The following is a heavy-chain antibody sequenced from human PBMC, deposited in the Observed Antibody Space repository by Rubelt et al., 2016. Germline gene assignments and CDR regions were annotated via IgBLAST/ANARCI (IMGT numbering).Heavy chain of an antibody. Sequence: QVQLQQWGAGLLKPSETLSLTCAVYGGSFSGYYWSWIRQPPGNGLEWIGSIYYSGSTYDNPSLKRRVTISGDTSKSLFSLKLSSVTAAETAVYYCARLDDDILLDYWGQGTLVTVSS. CDR1: GGSFSGYY. CDR3: ARLDDDILLDY. CDR2: IYYSGST. V-gene: IGHV4-34*01. D-gene: IGHD3-9*01. J-gene: IGHJ4*02.